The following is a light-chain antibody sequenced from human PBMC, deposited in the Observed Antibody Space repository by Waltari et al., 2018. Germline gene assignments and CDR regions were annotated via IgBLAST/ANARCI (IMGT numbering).Light chain of an antibody. Sequence: EIVMTQSPATLSVSPGDGAPLACRASQSISSNLAWYQQKPGQAPRLLIYGASTRATGSPARFSGGGSGAEYTLTIRSLQSDDVAVYYCQQYHDWPPWTFGQGTRVEIK. CDR1: QSISSN. J-gene: IGKJ1*01. V-gene: IGKV3-15*01. CDR2: GAS. CDR3: QQYHDWPPWT.